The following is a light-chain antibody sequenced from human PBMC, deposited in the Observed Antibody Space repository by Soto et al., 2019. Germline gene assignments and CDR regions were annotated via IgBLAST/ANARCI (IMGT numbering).Light chain of an antibody. J-gene: IGLJ1*01. V-gene: IGLV2-14*01. CDR3: NSYPSSSTPDV. CDR1: SSDVGGYNY. CDR2: DVS. Sequence: QSVLTQPASVSGSPGQSITISCTGTSSDVGGYNYVSWYQQHPGKAPKLMIYDVSIRPSGVSHRFSGSKSGNTASLTISGLQAEDEAEYYCNSYPSSSTPDVFGTGTKLTVL.